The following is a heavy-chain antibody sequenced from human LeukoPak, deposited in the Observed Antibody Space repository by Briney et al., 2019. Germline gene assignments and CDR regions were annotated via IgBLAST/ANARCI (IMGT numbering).Heavy chain of an antibody. CDR2: IIPIFGTA. CDR3: ASSRYYYDSSGYYYGAFDI. D-gene: IGHD3-22*01. Sequence: SVKVSCKASGGTFSSYAISWVRQAPGQGLEWMGGIIPIFGTANYAQKFQGRVTITADESTSTAYMELSSLRSEDTAVYYCASSRYYYDSSGYYYGAFDIWGKGKMVTVSS. V-gene: IGHV1-69*13. CDR1: GGTFSSYA. J-gene: IGHJ3*02.